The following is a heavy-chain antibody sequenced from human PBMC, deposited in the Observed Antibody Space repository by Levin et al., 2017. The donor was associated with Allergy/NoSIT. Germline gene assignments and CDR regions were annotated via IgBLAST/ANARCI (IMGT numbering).Heavy chain of an antibody. CDR2: INSDGSST. J-gene: IGHJ4*02. CDR3: AREGAGGEATTLDY. D-gene: IGHD1-26*01. CDR1: GFTFSSYW. Sequence: SGESLKISCAASGFTFSSYWMHWVRQAPGKGLVWVSRINSDGSSTIYADSVKGRFTVSRDNAKNTLYLQMNSLRAEDTAVYHCAREGAGGEATTLDYWGQGTLVTVSS. V-gene: IGHV3-74*01.